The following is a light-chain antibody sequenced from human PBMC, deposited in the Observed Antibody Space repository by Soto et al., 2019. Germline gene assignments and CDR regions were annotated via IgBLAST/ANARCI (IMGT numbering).Light chain of an antibody. Sequence: SVLTQPASGSGSPGQAITISCPRTSGDIGAYNYVSWYQQHPGKPPKLIIYEVRNRPSGVSHRFSGSKSGNTASLTISGLQAEDEADYYCSSYTTSSTLGVFGTGTKVTVL. CDR1: SGDIGAYNY. V-gene: IGLV2-14*01. J-gene: IGLJ1*01. CDR2: EVR. CDR3: SSYTTSSTLGV.